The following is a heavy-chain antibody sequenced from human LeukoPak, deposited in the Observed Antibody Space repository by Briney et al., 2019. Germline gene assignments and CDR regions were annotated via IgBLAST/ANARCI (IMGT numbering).Heavy chain of an antibody. J-gene: IGHJ4*02. V-gene: IGHV3-7*01. CDR3: AKARVAVADSGIDY. CDR2: IKQDGSEK. Sequence: PGGSLRLSCAASGFTFSSYWMSWVRQAPGKGLEWVANIKQDGSEKYYVDSVKGRFTISRDNAKNSLYLQMNSLRAEDTAVYFCAKARVAVADSGIDYWGQGTLVTVSS. CDR1: GFTFSSYW. D-gene: IGHD6-19*01.